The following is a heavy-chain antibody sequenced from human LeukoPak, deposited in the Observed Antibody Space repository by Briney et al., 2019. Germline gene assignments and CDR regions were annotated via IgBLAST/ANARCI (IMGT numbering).Heavy chain of an antibody. CDR3: VRQRGRGPHRYYFDY. V-gene: IGHV4-59*08. D-gene: IGHD2-15*01. CDR1: GGSISSYY. CDR2: IYYSGST. Sequence: SETLSLTCTVSGGSISSYYWSWIRQPPGKGLEWIGYIYYSGSTNYNPSLKSRVTISVDTSKNQFSLKLSSVTAADTAVYYCVRQRGRGPHRYYFDYWGQGTLVTVSS. J-gene: IGHJ4*02.